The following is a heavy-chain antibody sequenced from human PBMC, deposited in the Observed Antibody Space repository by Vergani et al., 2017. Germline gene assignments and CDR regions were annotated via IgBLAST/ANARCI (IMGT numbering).Heavy chain of an antibody. D-gene: IGHD3-16*02. CDR2: ISSNGGST. V-gene: IGHV3-64D*06. CDR1: GFTFSSYA. Sequence: EVQLVESGGGLVQPGGSLRLSCSASGFTFSSYAMHWVRQAPGQGLEYVSAISSNGGSTYYADSVKGRFTISRDNSKNTLYLQMSSLRAEDTAVYYCARVGLGELSAHDAFDIWGQGTMVTVSS. J-gene: IGHJ3*02. CDR3: ARVGLGELSAHDAFDI.